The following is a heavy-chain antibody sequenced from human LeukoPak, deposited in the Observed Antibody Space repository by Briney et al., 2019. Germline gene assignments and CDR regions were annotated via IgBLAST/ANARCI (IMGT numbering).Heavy chain of an antibody. CDR3: ARDFIGDGYNAFDY. CDR2: IYSGGST. V-gene: IGHV3-66*02. CDR1: GFTVSSNY. D-gene: IGHD5-24*01. J-gene: IGHJ4*02. Sequence: GGSLRLSCAASGFTVSSNYMSWVRQAPGKGLEWVSVIYSGGSTYYADSVKGRFTISRDNSKNTLYLQMNSLRAEDTAVYYCARDFIGDGYNAFDYCGQGTLVTVSS.